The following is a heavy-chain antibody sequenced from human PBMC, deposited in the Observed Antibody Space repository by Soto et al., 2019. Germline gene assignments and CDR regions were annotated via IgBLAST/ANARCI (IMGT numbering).Heavy chain of an antibody. CDR2: ISPITGNT. V-gene: IGHV1-18*01. J-gene: IGHJ5*02. Sequence: ASVKVSCKASGYTFTSYDINWVRQATGQGLEWMGWISPITGNTDYAQQFQGRLTLTTDTSTSTAYMELKSLRSDDTAVYYCAKDRPRLTQQFNGVSWGQGTLVTVSS. CDR3: AKDRPRLTQQFNGVS. CDR1: GYTFTSYD. D-gene: IGHD2-8*01.